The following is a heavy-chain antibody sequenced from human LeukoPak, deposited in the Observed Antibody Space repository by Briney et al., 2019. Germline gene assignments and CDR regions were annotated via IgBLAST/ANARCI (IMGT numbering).Heavy chain of an antibody. CDR1: GGSVSSGSYY. CDR3: ARGDYNWNDIRTWGAFDI. CDR2: IYYSGST. D-gene: IGHD1-20*01. J-gene: IGHJ3*02. V-gene: IGHV4-61*01. Sequence: SETLSLTCPVSGGSVSSGSYYWSWIRQPPGKGLEWIGYIYYSGSTNYNPSLKSRVTISVDTSKNQFSLKLSSVTAADTAVYYCARGDYNWNDIRTWGAFDIWGQGTMVTVSS.